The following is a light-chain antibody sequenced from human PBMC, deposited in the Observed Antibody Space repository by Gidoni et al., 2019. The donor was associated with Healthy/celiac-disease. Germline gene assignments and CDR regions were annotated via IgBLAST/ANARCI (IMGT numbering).Light chain of an antibody. Sequence: DSHMTPSPSTLSASVGDRVTITCRSSQSISSWLAWYQQKPGKDPKLLIYDASSFESGVPSRFSGSGSGTEFTLNISSLQPDDFATYYCQQYNSYPWTFGQGTKVEIK. J-gene: IGKJ1*01. CDR3: QQYNSYPWT. CDR1: QSISSW. V-gene: IGKV1-5*01. CDR2: DAS.